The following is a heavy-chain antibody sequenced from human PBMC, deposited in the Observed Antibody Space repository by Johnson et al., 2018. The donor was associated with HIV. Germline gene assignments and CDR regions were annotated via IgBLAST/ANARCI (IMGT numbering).Heavy chain of an antibody. Sequence: QVQLVESGGGVVQPGRSLRLSCAASGFTFSSYAMHWVRQAPGNGLEWVAIISYDGSNKYYADSVKGRFTISRDNSKNTLYLQMNSLRAEDTAVYYCARDSGKKRSSSPGPDAFDIWGQGTMVTVSS. CDR2: ISYDGSNK. CDR1: GFTFSSYA. V-gene: IGHV3-30*04. D-gene: IGHD6-6*01. J-gene: IGHJ3*02. CDR3: ARDSGKKRSSSPGPDAFDI.